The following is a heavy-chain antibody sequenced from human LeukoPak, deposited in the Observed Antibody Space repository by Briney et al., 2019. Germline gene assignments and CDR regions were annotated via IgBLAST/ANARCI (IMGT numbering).Heavy chain of an antibody. CDR1: GFTFSNAW. D-gene: IGHD1-26*01. J-gene: IGHJ6*03. CDR3: TTSGALLYYYYMDV. CDR2: MKRKTEGGTT. Sequence: GGSLRLSCAASGFTFSNAWMSWVRQAPGKGLECVGRMKRKTEGGTTDYAAPVKGRFTISRDDSKNTLYLQMNSLKTEDTAVYYCTTSGALLYYYYMDVWGKGTTVTVSS. V-gene: IGHV3-15*01.